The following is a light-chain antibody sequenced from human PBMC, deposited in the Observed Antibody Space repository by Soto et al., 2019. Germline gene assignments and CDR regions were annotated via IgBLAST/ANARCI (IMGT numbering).Light chain of an antibody. Sequence: VVLTQSPATLSLSPGERATLSCRASQTVDNYLAWYQQKPGQAPRLLIYDASNRATGIPPRFSGSGSGTDFTLTISSLEPEAFAVYYCQQRSDWALTFGGGTKVE. V-gene: IGKV3-11*01. CDR2: DAS. J-gene: IGKJ4*01. CDR3: QQRSDWALT. CDR1: QTVDNY.